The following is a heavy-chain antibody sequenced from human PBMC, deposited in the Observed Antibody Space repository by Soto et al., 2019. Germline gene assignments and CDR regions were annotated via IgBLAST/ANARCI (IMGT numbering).Heavy chain of an antibody. CDR3: ARGKDGISIGRRYYYFDY. Sequence: SETLSLTCAVYGGCFSGYYWSWIRQPPGKGLEWIGEINHSGSTNYNPSLKSRVTISVDTSKNQFSLKLSSVTAADTAVYYCARGKDGISIGRRYYYFDYWGQGTLVTVSS. CDR2: INHSGST. CDR1: GGCFSGYY. D-gene: IGHD2-2*01. V-gene: IGHV4-34*01. J-gene: IGHJ4*02.